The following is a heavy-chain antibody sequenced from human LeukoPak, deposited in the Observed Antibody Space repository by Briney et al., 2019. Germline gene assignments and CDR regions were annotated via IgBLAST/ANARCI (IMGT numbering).Heavy chain of an antibody. CDR3: ARGHVGLAMDV. CDR2: IYYSGRT. J-gene: IGHJ6*02. V-gene: IGHV4-31*03. CDR1: GGPISSGNYY. D-gene: IGHD3-16*01. Sequence: SQTLSLTCTVSGGPISSGNYYWSWIRQHPGKGLEWIGYIYYSGRTYQNPSLKTRITMSIDTSKNQFSLRLSSVTAADTAVYYCARGHVGLAMDVWGQGTTVTVSS.